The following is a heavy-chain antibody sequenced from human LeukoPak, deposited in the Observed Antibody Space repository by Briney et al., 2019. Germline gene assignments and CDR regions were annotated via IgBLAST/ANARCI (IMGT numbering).Heavy chain of an antibody. CDR3: ARMGATRFLEWFKGDYFDY. CDR1: GFTFSSYS. CDR2: ISSSSSTI. V-gene: IGHV3-48*01. D-gene: IGHD3-3*01. Sequence: GGSLRLSCAASGFTFSSYSMNWVRQAPGKGLEWVSYISSSSSTIYYADSVKGRFTISRDNAKNSLYLQMNSLRAEDTAVYYCARMGATRFLEWFKGDYFDYWGQGTLVTVSS. J-gene: IGHJ4*02.